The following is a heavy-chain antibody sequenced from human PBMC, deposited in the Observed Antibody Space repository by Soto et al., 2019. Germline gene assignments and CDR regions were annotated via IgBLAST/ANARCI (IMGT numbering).Heavy chain of an antibody. CDR2: IIPIFGTA. Sequence: QVQLVQSGAEVKKPGSSVKVSCKASGGTFSSYAISWVRKAPGQGIEWMGGIIPIFGTANYAQKFQGRVTITADESTSTVYMELSSLRSEDTAAYYCARGLTPPRVRGVTLYYWGQGTLVTVSS. CDR1: GGTFSSYA. CDR3: ARGLTPPRVRGVTLYY. D-gene: IGHD3-10*01. J-gene: IGHJ4*02. V-gene: IGHV1-69*01.